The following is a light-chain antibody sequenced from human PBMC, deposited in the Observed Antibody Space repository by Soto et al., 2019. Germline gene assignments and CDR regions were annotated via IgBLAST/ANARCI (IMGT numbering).Light chain of an antibody. V-gene: IGKV3-11*01. J-gene: IGKJ1*01. CDR1: QSVSSY. CDR3: QQRSNWTPT. CDR2: DAS. Sequence: EIVLTQSPATLSLSPGERATLSCRASQSVSSYLAWYQQKPGQAPRLLIYDASNRATGIPARFSGSGSGTDFTLTISCLEPEDFAVYYCQQRSNWTPTFGQGNKVEIK.